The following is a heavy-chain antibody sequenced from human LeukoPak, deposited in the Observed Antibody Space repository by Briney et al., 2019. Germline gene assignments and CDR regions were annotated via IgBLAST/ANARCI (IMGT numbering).Heavy chain of an antibody. D-gene: IGHD2-2*01. CDR1: GFSFNSYW. J-gene: IGHJ4*02. Sequence: GESLKISCKGSGFSFNSYWIGWVRQMPGNGLEWMGIFDPGDSDTRYSPSFQGQVTISADKSIDTAYLQWSSLKASDTAMYYCARKYCRSSSCYVAFDYWGQGTLVTVSS. CDR3: ARKYCRSSSCYVAFDY. V-gene: IGHV5-51*01. CDR2: FDPGDSDT.